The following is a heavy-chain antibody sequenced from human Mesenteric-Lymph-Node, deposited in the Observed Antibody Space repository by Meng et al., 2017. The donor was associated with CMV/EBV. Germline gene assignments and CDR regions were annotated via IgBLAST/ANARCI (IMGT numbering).Heavy chain of an antibody. V-gene: IGHV3-23*01. D-gene: IGHD2-2*01. CDR2: ISGSGGST. CDR1: GFTFSNFG. J-gene: IGHJ6*02. Sequence: GGSLRLSCAASGFTFSNFGMSWVRQAPGKGLEWVSSISGSGGSTYYADSVKGRFTISRDNAKNSLYLQMNSLSAEDTAIYFCARDLLGYCTSTSCFGMDVWGQGTTVTVSS. CDR3: ARDLLGYCTSTSCFGMDV.